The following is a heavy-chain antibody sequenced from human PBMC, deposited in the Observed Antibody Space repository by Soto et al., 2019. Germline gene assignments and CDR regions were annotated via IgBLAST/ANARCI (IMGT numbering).Heavy chain of an antibody. CDR3: ARGGSTGWFYFDF. J-gene: IGHJ4*02. D-gene: IGHD6-19*01. CDR1: GFTFNSYA. CDR2: TPGSGGSS. V-gene: IGHV3-23*01. Sequence: WGSLILSCAASGFTFNSYAMNWVRQAPGKGLEWVASTPGSGGSSYYADSVKGRFTISRDNSKNTLYLDLNSLKAEDTAMYYCARGGSTGWFYFDFWGQGNQVTVSS.